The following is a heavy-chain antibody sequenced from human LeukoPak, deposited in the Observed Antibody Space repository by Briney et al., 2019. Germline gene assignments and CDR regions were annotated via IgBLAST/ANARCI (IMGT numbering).Heavy chain of an antibody. CDR2: IYYSGNT. CDR3: ASWGSSSWYGEYFQH. CDR1: GGSISNYY. J-gene: IGHJ1*01. V-gene: IGHV4-59*01. D-gene: IGHD6-13*01. Sequence: SETLSLTCTVSGGSISNYYWSWVRQPPGKGLEWIGYIYYSGNTNYNPSLKSRVTISVDTSENQFSLKLSSVTAADTAVYYCASWGSSSWYGEYFQHWGQGTLVTVSS.